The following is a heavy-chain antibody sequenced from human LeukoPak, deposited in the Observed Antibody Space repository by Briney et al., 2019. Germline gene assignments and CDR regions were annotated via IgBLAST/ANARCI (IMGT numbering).Heavy chain of an antibody. V-gene: IGHV3-30*18. Sequence: GRSLRLSCAASGFTFSSYGMHWVRQAPGKGLEWVAVISYDGSNKYYADSVKGRFTISRDNSKNTLYLQMNSLRAEDTAVYYCAKDKSCGSGSYHCGFDYWGQGTLVTVSS. J-gene: IGHJ4*02. CDR1: GFTFSSYG. CDR3: AKDKSCGSGSYHCGFDY. CDR2: ISYDGSNK. D-gene: IGHD3-10*01.